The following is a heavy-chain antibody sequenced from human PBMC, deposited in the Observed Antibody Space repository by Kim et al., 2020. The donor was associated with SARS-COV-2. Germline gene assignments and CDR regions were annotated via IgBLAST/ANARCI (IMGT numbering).Heavy chain of an antibody. V-gene: IGHV3-30-3*01. CDR2: ISYDGSNK. D-gene: IGHD1-26*01. CDR3: ARETVGTTSGTDY. Sequence: GGSLRLSCAASGFTFSTYTMHWVRQAPGKGLEWVAVISYDGSNKFYADSVKGRFTISRDNSKNTLCLQMNSLRPEDTAVYYCARETVGTTSGTDYWGQGTLVTVSS. J-gene: IGHJ4*02. CDR1: GFTFSTYT.